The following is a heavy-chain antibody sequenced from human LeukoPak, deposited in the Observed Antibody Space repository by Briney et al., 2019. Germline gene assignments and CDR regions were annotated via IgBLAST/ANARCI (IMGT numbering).Heavy chain of an antibody. CDR1: GYSFTNPW. CDR2: IFPADSDT. J-gene: IGHJ6*03. CDR3: ARVGYSSYGMDV. D-gene: IGHD3-22*01. V-gene: IGHV5-51*01. Sequence: GESLKISCKGSGYSFTNPWIAWVRQMPGKGLEWMGSIFPADSDTRNSPSFRGQVTISADKSTSTAYLQWSSLKASDTAIYYCARVGYSSYGMDVWGKGTTVTVSS.